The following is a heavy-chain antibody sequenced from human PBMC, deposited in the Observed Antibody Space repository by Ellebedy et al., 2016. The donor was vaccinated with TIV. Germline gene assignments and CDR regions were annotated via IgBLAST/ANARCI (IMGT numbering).Heavy chain of an antibody. V-gene: IGHV4-39*01. CDR1: GGSVSSTRYY. CDR3: ARTDPWQPIDD. D-gene: IGHD2-21*02. CDR2: VYYSGSP. J-gene: IGHJ6*02. Sequence: MPSETLSLTCSVSGGSVSSTRYYRAWIRQPPGKGLEYIGSVYYSGSPYYNPSFKSRVTLSADTSKNQFSLNLRTVTAADTAVYYCARTDPWQPIDDWGQGTTVTVSS.